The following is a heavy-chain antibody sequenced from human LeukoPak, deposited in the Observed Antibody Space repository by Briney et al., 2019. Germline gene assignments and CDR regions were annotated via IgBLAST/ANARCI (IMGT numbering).Heavy chain of an antibody. CDR3: ARALAAAGTFPHY. J-gene: IGHJ4*02. D-gene: IGHD6-13*01. CDR2: ISSSSSYI. CDR1: GFTFSSYS. V-gene: IGHV3-21*01. Sequence: GGSLRLSCAASGFTFSSYSMNWVRQAPGKGLEWVSSISSSSSYIYYADSVKGRFTISRDNAKDSLYLQMNSLRAEDTAVYYCARALAAAGTFPHYWGQGTLVTVSS.